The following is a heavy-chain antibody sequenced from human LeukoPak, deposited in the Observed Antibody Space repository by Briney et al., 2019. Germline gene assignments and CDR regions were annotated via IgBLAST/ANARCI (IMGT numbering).Heavy chain of an antibody. J-gene: IGHJ3*02. D-gene: IGHD4-17*01. CDR3: AREEPIDYGDYVGLTFFDI. CDR2: ISYDGSNK. V-gene: IGHV3-30-3*01. Sequence: GGSLRLSCAASGFTFSSYAMHWVRQAPGKGLEWVAVISYDGSNKYYADSVKGRFTISRDNSKNTLYLQMNSLRAEDTAVYYCAREEPIDYGDYVGLTFFDIWGQGTMVTVSS. CDR1: GFTFSSYA.